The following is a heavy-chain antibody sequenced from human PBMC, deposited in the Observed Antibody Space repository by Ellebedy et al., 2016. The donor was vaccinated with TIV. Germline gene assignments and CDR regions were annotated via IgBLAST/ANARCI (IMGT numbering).Heavy chain of an antibody. Sequence: GESLKISXSASGFTFSSYAMHWVRQAPGKGLEYVSAISSNGGSTYYADSVKGRFTISRGNSKNTLYLQMSSLRAEDTAVYYCVKDGAGTDYWGQGTLVTVSS. V-gene: IGHV3-64D*06. J-gene: IGHJ4*02. CDR1: GFTFSSYA. CDR3: VKDGAGTDY. D-gene: IGHD6-13*01. CDR2: ISSNGGST.